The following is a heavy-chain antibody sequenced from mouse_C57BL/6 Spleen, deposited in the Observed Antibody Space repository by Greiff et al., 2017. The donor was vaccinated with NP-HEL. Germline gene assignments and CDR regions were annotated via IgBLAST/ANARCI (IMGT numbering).Heavy chain of an antibody. J-gene: IGHJ2*01. CDR1: GFTFSDYG. V-gene: IGHV5-17*01. Sequence: DVMLVESGGGLVKPGGSLKLSCAASGFTFSDYGMHWVRQAPEKGLEWVAYISSGSSTIYYADTVKGRFTISRDNAKNTRFLQMTSLRAEAPAMYYCARVGYGSSYCDYWGQGTTLTVST. CDR2: ISSGSSTI. D-gene: IGHD1-1*01. CDR3: ARVGYGSSYCDY.